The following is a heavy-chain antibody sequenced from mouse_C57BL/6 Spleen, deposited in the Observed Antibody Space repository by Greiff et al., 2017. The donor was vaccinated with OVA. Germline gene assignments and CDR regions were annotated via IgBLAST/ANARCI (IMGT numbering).Heavy chain of an antibody. CDR3: ARGYYYGSSVDY. V-gene: IGHV1-55*01. Sequence: QVQLQQPGAELVKPGASVKMSCKASGYTFTSYWITWVKQRPGKGLEWIGDIYPGSGSTNSNEKFKSKATLTVDTSSSTASMQLSSLTSEDSAVYYCARGYYYGSSVDYWGQGTTLTVSS. J-gene: IGHJ2*01. D-gene: IGHD1-1*01. CDR1: GYTFTSYW. CDR2: IYPGSGST.